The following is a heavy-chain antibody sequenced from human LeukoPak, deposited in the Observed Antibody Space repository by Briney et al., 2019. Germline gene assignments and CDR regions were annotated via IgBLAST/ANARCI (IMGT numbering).Heavy chain of an antibody. J-gene: IGHJ5*02. D-gene: IGHD2-21*01. Sequence: AGGSLRLSCAASGFTFSSYAMSWVRQAPGKGLEWVSAISGSGGSTYYADSVKGRFTISRDNSKNTLYLQMNSLRAEDTAVYYCAKDQEDYIVVVIAPTGNWFDPWGQGTLVTVSS. CDR2: ISGSGGST. CDR3: AKDQEDYIVVVIAPTGNWFDP. V-gene: IGHV3-23*01. CDR1: GFTFSSYA.